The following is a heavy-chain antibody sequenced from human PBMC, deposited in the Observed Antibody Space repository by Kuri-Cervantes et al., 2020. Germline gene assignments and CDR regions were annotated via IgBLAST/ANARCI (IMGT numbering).Heavy chain of an antibody. J-gene: IGHJ5*02. Sequence: SETLSLSCTVSGGSISSGDYYWSWIRQPPGKDLEWIGYIYYSGSTYYNPSLKSRVTISVDTSKNQFSLKLSSVTAADTAVYYCARRRRCSSTSCYGGNWFDPWGQGTLVTVSS. V-gene: IGHV4-30-4*08. CDR1: GGSISSGDYY. CDR3: ARRRRCSSTSCYGGNWFDP. CDR2: IYYSGST. D-gene: IGHD2-2*01.